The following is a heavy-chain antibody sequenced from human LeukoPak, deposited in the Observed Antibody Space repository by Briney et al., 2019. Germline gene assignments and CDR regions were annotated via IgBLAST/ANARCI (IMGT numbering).Heavy chain of an antibody. J-gene: IGHJ3*02. V-gene: IGHV4-59*01. CDR2: IYYSGST. D-gene: IGHD6-13*01. CDR3: ARRIAAANIGAFDI. Sequence: SETLSLTCTVSGGSISSYYWSWIRQPPGKGLEWIGYIYYSGSTNYNPSLKSRVTILVDTSKNQFSLKLSSVTAADTAVYYCARRIAAANIGAFDIWGQGTMVTVSS. CDR1: GGSISSYY.